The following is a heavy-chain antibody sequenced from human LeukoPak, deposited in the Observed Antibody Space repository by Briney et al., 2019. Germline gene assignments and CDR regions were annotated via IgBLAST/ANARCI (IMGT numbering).Heavy chain of an antibody. J-gene: IGHJ4*02. CDR1: GFTFDDYA. CDR3: AKRADPDRYFDY. CDR2: ISWNSGSI. V-gene: IGHV3-9*01. Sequence: PGGSLRLSCAASGFTFDDYAMHWVRQAPGKGLEWVSGISWNSGSIGYADSVKGRFTISRDNAKNSLYLQMNSLRAEDTALYYCAKRADPDRYFDYWGQGILVTVSS.